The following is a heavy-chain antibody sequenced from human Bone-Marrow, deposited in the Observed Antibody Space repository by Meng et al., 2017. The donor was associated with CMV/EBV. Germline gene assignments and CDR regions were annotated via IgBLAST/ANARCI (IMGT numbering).Heavy chain of an antibody. D-gene: IGHD1-14*01. CDR3: ARKGRVGRNWFDP. CDR1: GYTFTYDP. V-gene: IGHV1-3*01. Sequence: KASGYTFTYDPNHWVRQARGERLEWMGRINAGGGHTKYSQKFKGRVTFTRDTSATTAYMHLSSLRSEDTAVYYCARKGRVGRNWFDPWGQGTLVTVSS. J-gene: IGHJ5*02. CDR2: INAGGGHT.